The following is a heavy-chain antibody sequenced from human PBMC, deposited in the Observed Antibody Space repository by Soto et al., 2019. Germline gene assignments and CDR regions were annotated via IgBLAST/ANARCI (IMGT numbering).Heavy chain of an antibody. CDR1: GFTFSSYG. D-gene: IGHD4-17*01. CDR3: ARDRENDYQTSSGAFDI. V-gene: IGHV3-33*01. J-gene: IGHJ3*02. CDR2: IWYDGSNK. Sequence: VGSLRLSCAASGFTFSSYGMHWVRQAPGKGLEWVAVIWYDGSNKYYADSVKGRFTISRDNSKNTLYLQMNSLRAEDTAVYYCARDRENDYQTSSGAFDIWGQGTMVTVSS.